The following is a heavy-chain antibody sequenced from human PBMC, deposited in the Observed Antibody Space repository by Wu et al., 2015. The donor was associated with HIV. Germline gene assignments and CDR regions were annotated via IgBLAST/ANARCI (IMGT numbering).Heavy chain of an antibody. J-gene: IGHJ4*02. CDR3: ARGGGSDWSVGYYFDY. CDR2: INPNSGGT. CDR1: GYTFTRYV. D-gene: IGHD6-19*01. Sequence: QVQLVQSGTEVKKPGASVKVSCKASGYTFTRYVMSWLRQAPGQGLEWMGWINPNSGGTNYAQKFQDRVTMTRDTSISTAYMELSRLRSDDTAVYYCARGGGSDWSVGYYFDYWGQGTLVTVSS. V-gene: IGHV1-2*02.